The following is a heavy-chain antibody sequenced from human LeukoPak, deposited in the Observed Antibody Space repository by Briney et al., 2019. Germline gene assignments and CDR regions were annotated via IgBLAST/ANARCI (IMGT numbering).Heavy chain of an antibody. CDR1: GYTFTDYY. J-gene: IGHJ3*02. Sequence: ASVKVSCKASGYTFTDYYMHWVRQAPGQGLEWMGWINSNSGGTNYALKFQGRVTMTRDTSISTAYMDLSSLRSDDTAVYYCARDVSGVGATGAFDIWGQGTVVTVSS. D-gene: IGHD1-26*01. CDR2: INSNSGGT. V-gene: IGHV1-2*02. CDR3: ARDVSGVGATGAFDI.